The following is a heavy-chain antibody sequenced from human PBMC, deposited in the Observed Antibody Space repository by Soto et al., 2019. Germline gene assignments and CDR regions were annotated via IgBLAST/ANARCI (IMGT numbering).Heavy chain of an antibody. CDR3: AKSGRGYSGYGLDY. Sequence: GGSLRLSCASSGCTFSSYAMSCVRQAPGKGLEWVSAISGSGGSTYYADSVKGRFTISRDNSKNTLYLQMNSLRAEDTAVYYCAKSGRGYSGYGLDYWGQGTLVTVSS. CDR1: GCTFSSYA. CDR2: ISGSGGST. V-gene: IGHV3-23*01. J-gene: IGHJ4*02. D-gene: IGHD5-12*01.